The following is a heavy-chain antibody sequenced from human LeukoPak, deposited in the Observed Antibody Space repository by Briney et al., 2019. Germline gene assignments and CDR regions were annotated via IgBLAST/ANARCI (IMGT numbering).Heavy chain of an antibody. Sequence: ASVKVSCKASGYTFTSYDINWVRQATGQGLEWMGWVNPNSGNTGYAQKFQGRVTMTRNTSISTAYMELSSLRSEDTAVYYCARAQKIAAAGTAEDWGQGTLVTVSS. CDR3: ARAQKIAAAGTAED. CDR1: GYTFTSYD. V-gene: IGHV1-8*01. D-gene: IGHD6-13*01. J-gene: IGHJ4*02. CDR2: VNPNSGNT.